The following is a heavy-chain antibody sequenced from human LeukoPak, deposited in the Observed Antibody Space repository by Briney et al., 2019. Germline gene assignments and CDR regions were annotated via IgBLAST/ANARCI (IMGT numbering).Heavy chain of an antibody. CDR3: ATDSDSSGYYPTIDAFDI. J-gene: IGHJ3*02. CDR2: FDPEDGET. D-gene: IGHD3-22*01. CDR1: GYTLTELS. V-gene: IGHV1-24*01. Sequence: ASVTVSFTVSGYTLTELSMHWVRQAPGKGLEWMGGFDPEDGETIYAQKFQGRVTMTEDTSTDTAYMELSSLRSEDTAVYYCATDSDSSGYYPTIDAFDIWGQGTMVTVSS.